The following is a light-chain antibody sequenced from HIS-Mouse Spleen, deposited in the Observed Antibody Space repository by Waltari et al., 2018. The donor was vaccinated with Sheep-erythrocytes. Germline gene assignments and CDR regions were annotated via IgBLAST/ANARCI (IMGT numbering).Light chain of an antibody. Sequence: QAALTQPASVSASPGPSITISCTGTSSDGGRYKLVPWYQQHPGKAPKLLIYEGSKRPSGVSNRFSGSKSGNTASLTISGLQAEDEADYYCCSYAGSSTPWVFGGGTKLTVL. CDR1: SSDGGRYKL. CDR2: EGS. J-gene: IGLJ3*02. CDR3: CSYAGSSTPWV. V-gene: IGLV2-23*01.